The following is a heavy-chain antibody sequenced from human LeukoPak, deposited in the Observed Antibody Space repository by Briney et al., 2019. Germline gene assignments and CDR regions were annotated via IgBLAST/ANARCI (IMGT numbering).Heavy chain of an antibody. V-gene: IGHV3-23*01. CDR1: GFTFSTFA. CDR2: VVGGGTT. D-gene: IGHD5-24*01. CDR3: AKDLHYNDGRWEFDP. J-gene: IGHJ5*02. Sequence: TGGSLRLSCAASGFTFSTFAMTWVRQAPGKGLEWVSGVVGGGTTYYADSVKGRFTFSKDNSKKTVYLQMNSLRVEDTAIYYCAKDLHYNDGRWEFDPWGQGTLVTVSS.